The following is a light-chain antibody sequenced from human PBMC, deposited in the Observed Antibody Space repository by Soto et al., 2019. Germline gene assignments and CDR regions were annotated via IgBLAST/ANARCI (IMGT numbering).Light chain of an antibody. CDR2: DAS. CDR1: ESVNNY. J-gene: IGKJ2*01. Sequence: EVVLTQSPATLSLSPGERATLSCRASESVNNYLAWYQQKPGQAPRLLIYDASNSATGIPARFSGSGSGTDFTLTISSLEPEDVAFYFWHQRSNWPPHTFGQGTKLQSK. CDR3: HQRSNWPPHT. V-gene: IGKV3-11*01.